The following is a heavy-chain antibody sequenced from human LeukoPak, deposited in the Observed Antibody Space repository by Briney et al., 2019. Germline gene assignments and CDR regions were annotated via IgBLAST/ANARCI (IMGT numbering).Heavy chain of an antibody. Sequence: GASVKVSCKASGGTFSSYAISWVRQAPGQGLEWMGGIIPIFGTANYAQKLQGRVTMTTDTSTSTAYMELRSLRSDDTAVYYCARDLAGYYYDSSGYYPNPLIDYWGQGTLVTVSS. J-gene: IGHJ4*02. V-gene: IGHV1-69*05. CDR3: ARDLAGYYYDSSGYYPNPLIDY. D-gene: IGHD3-22*01. CDR2: IIPIFGTA. CDR1: GGTFSSYA.